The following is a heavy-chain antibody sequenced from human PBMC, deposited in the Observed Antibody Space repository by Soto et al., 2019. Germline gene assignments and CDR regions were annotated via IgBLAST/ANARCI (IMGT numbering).Heavy chain of an antibody. V-gene: IGHV1-69*13. CDR3: ARLGITIFGVAIYGAFDI. D-gene: IGHD3-3*01. CDR2: IIPIFGTA. CDR1: GGTFSSYA. Sequence: GASVKVSCKASGGTFSSYAISWVRQAPGQGLEWMGGIIPIFGTANYAQKFQGRVTITADESTSTAYMELSSLRSEDTAVYYCARLGITIFGVAIYGAFDIWGQGTMVTVSS. J-gene: IGHJ3*02.